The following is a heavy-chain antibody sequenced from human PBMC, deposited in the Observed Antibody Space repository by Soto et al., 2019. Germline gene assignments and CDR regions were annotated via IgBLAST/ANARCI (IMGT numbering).Heavy chain of an antibody. CDR2: TYYRSQWHY. CDR3: VRLVGNSWLDH. CDR1: GDSVSSNSAV. V-gene: IGHV6-1*01. Sequence: QVQLQQSGPGLVKPSQTLSLTCVISGDSVSSNSAVWNWIRQSPSRGLEWLGRTYYRSQWHYEYAVFVQXPXXXDXXTSKNQFSLQLNSVSPEDTAVYYCVRLVGNSWLDHWGQGTLVTVSS. J-gene: IGHJ4*02. D-gene: IGHD4-4*01.